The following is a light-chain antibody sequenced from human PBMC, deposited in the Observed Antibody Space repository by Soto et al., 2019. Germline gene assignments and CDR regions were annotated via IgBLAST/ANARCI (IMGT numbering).Light chain of an antibody. Sequence: QSVLTQPASVSGSPGQSITISCTGTSRDIGNYNYVSWYQHHPGKAPKPMIYEVTSRPSGVSDRFSGSKSGMTASLTISGLQPGDEADYLCASHRSANTIVVFGTGTKVIVL. CDR1: SRDIGNYNY. J-gene: IGLJ1*01. CDR3: ASHRSANTIVV. CDR2: EVT. V-gene: IGLV2-14*01.